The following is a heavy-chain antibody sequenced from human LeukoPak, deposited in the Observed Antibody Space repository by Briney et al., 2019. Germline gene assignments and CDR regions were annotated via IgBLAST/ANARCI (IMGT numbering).Heavy chain of an antibody. D-gene: IGHD4-17*01. CDR3: ARLDSGDYFFDY. CDR2: VFYSGTT. J-gene: IGHJ4*02. CDR1: GGSISSGSYY. Sequence: SKSLSLTCTVSGGSISSGSYYWGWSRQPPGKRLEWLGTVFYSGTTYYNPSLKSRVTISVDTSKNQFSLGLRSVTAADTAVYYCARLDSGDYFFDYWGQGTLVTVSS. V-gene: IGHV4-39*01.